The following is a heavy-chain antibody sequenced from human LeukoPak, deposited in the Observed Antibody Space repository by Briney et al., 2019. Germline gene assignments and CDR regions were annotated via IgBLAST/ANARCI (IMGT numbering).Heavy chain of an antibody. CDR3: ARDASWFGELLFDY. CDR1: GYTFTSYG. D-gene: IGHD3-10*01. CDR2: TSAYNGNT. Sequence: ASVKVSCKASGYTFTSYGISWVRQAPGQGLEWMGWTSAYNGNTNYAQKLQGRVTMTTDTSTSTAYMELRSLRSDDTAVYYCARDASWFGELLFDYWGQGTLVTVSS. J-gene: IGHJ4*01. V-gene: IGHV1-18*01.